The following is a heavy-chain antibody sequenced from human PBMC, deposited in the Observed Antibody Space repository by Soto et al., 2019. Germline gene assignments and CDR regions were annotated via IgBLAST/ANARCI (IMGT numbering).Heavy chain of an antibody. Sequence: QVQLVQSGTEVKKPGASVKVSCKASGYTFTSYAISWVRQAPGQGLEWMGWINPYNGNTNYAQKPQGRATMTTDTSTSTAYMELRSLRSDDTAVYYCARDTAMALPDAWGQGTLVTVSS. V-gene: IGHV1-18*01. J-gene: IGHJ4*02. CDR1: GYTFTSYA. CDR3: ARDTAMALPDA. CDR2: INPYNGNT. D-gene: IGHD5-18*01.